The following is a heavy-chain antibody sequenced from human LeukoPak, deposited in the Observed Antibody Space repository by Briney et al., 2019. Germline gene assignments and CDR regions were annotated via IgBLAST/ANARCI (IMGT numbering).Heavy chain of an antibody. CDR1: GGTFSSYA. CDR2: IIPILGIA. J-gene: IGHJ4*02. Sequence: GASVKVSCKASGGTFSSYAISWVRQAPGQGLEWMGRIIPILGIANYAQKFQGRVTITADKSTSTAYMELSSLRSEDTAVYYCALTIMTTFGGGIPYFDYWGQGTLVTVSS. V-gene: IGHV1-69*04. D-gene: IGHD3-16*01. CDR3: ALTIMTTFGGGIPYFDY.